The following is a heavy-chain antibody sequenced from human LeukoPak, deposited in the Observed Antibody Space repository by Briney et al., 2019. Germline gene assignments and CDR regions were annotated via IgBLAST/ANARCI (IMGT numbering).Heavy chain of an antibody. D-gene: IGHD1-26*01. CDR3: ARESRVVGANAMDV. J-gene: IGHJ6*02. CDR1: GFTFSSYE. Sequence: PGGSLRLSCAASGFTFSSYEMNWVRQAPGKGLEWVSYISSSGSTIYYADSVKGRFTISRDNAKNSLYLQMNSLRAEDTAVYYCARESRVVGANAMDVWRRGTTVTVSS. CDR2: ISSSGSTI. V-gene: IGHV3-48*03.